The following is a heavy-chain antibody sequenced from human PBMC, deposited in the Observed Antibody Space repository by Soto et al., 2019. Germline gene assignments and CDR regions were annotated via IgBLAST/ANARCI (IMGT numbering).Heavy chain of an antibody. D-gene: IGHD3-16*01. CDR1: GFTFSSYG. Sequence: GGSLRLSCAASGFTFSSYGMHWVRQAPGKGLEWVAVISYDGSNKYYADSVKGRFTISRDNSKNTLYLQMNSLRAEDTAVYYCANNDDNYIWGSYHDTHFWPDYWGQGTLVTVSS. CDR3: ANNDDNYIWGSYHDTHFWPDY. CDR2: ISYDGSNK. J-gene: IGHJ4*02. V-gene: IGHV3-30*18.